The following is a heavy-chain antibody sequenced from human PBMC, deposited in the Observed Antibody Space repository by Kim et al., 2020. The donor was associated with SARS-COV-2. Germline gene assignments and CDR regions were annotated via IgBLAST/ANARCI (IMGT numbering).Heavy chain of an antibody. V-gene: IGHV3-23*01. J-gene: IGHJ4*02. D-gene: IGHD3-22*01. Sequence: VKSRFTISRDNSKNTLYLQMNSLRAEDTAVYYCAIHSSGYYYGGNGVFDYWGQGTLVTVSS. CDR3: AIHSSGYYYGGNGVFDY.